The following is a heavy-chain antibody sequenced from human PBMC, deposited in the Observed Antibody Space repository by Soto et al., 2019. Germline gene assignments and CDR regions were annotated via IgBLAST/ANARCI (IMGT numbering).Heavy chain of an antibody. CDR3: ARHLAGNRDY. J-gene: IGHJ4*02. CDR1: GFTFSTYW. Sequence: EVQLVESGGGFVQPGGSLRLSCAASGFTFSTYWMHWVRQAPGKGLVWVSRINSDGSSTYYGNSVKARFTISRDNAKNTLYLQMNSLRAEDTAVYYCARHLAGNRDYLGQGTLVTVSS. D-gene: IGHD3-3*02. CDR2: INSDGSST. V-gene: IGHV3-74*01.